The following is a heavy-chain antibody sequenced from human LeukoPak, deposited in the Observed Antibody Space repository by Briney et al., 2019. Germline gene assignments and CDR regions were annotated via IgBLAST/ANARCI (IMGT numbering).Heavy chain of an antibody. D-gene: IGHD3-10*01. CDR1: GFTFSSYG. CDR2: IWYDGSNK. V-gene: IGHV3-33*01. J-gene: IGHJ4*02. Sequence: TGGSLRLSCAASGFTFSSYGMHWVRQAPGKGLEWVAVIWYDGSNKYYADSVKGRFTISRDTSKNTLSLQMNSLRADDTAVYYCARDSARGGASSGDFDSWGQGTLVTVSS. CDR3: ARDSARGGASSGDFDS.